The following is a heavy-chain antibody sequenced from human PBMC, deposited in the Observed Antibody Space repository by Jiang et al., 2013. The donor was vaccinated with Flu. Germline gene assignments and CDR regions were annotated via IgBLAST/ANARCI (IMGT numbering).Heavy chain of an antibody. CDR3: ARLDAVAGTVSGGLDAFDI. CDR2: IYYSGST. V-gene: IGHV4-59*08. J-gene: IGHJ3*02. Sequence: LLKPSETLSLTCTVSGGSISSYYWSWIRQPPGKGLEWIGYIYYSGSTNYNPSLKSRVTISVYTSKNQFSLKLSSVTAADTAVYYCARLDAVAGTVSGGLDAFDIWGQGTMVTVSS. D-gene: IGHD6-19*01. CDR1: GGSISSYY.